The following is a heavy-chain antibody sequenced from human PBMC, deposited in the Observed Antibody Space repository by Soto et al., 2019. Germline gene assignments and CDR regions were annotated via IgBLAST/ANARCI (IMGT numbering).Heavy chain of an antibody. J-gene: IGHJ1*01. CDR1: GFTFDDYT. V-gene: IGHV3-43*01. CDR2: ISWDGGST. Sequence: GGSLRLSCAASGFTFDDYTMHWVRQAPGKGLEWVSLISWDGGSTYYADSVKGRFTISRDNSKNSLYLQMNSLRTEDTALYYCAKDNGVYSGSYYESFQHWGQGTLVTVSS. CDR3: AKDNGVYSGSYYESFQH. D-gene: IGHD1-26*01.